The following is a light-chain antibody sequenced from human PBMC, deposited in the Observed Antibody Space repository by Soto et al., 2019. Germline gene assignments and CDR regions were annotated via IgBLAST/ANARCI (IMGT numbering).Light chain of an antibody. CDR1: ETISSW. Sequence: DIQMTQPPSTLSGAVGDRVTITCRASETISSWLAWYQQKPGKAPKLLIYTASTVKSGVPSRFSGRGSGTEFTPTISSLQPDDFATYYCQHYSSYSEAFGQGTKVDIK. J-gene: IGKJ1*01. V-gene: IGKV1-5*03. CDR2: TAS. CDR3: QHYSSYSEA.